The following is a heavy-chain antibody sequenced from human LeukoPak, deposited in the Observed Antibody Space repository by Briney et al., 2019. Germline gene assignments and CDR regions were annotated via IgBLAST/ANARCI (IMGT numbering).Heavy chain of an antibody. V-gene: IGHV3-30-3*01. D-gene: IGHD5-12*01. CDR2: ISYDGSNK. Sequence: GGSLRLSCAASGFTFSSYAMHWVRQAPGKGLEWVAVISYDGSNKYYADSVKGRFTISRDNSKNTLYLQMNSLRAEDTAVYYCARDILGYSGYSWGYWGQGTLVTVSS. CDR1: GFTFSSYA. CDR3: ARDILGYSGYSWGY. J-gene: IGHJ4*02.